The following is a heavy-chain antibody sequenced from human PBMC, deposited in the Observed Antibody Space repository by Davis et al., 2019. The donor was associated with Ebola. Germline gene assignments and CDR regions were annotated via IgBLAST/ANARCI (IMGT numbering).Heavy chain of an antibody. J-gene: IGHJ6*02. CDR2: LNHSGST. Sequence: SETLSLTCAVYGGSFSGYYWRWIRQPPGKGLEWIGDLNHSGSTNYNPSLMRRVTISVDTSKNQFSLKLSSVTAADTAVYYCARDGYYYGSGSLGLDVWGQGTTVTVSS. CDR3: ARDGYYYGSGSLGLDV. D-gene: IGHD3-10*01. CDR1: GGSFSGYY. V-gene: IGHV4-34*01.